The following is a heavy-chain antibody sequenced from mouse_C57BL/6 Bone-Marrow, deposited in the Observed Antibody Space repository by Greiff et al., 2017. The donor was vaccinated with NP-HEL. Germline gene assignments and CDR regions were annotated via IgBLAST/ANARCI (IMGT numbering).Heavy chain of an antibody. J-gene: IGHJ4*01. Sequence: QVQLQQSGAELVKPGASVKLSCKASGYTFTEYTIHWVKQRSGQGLEWIGWFYPGRGSIKYNEKFKDKATLTADKSSSTVYMELSRLTSEYSAVYFCARHEGALNYYGLAMDYWGQGTSVTGSS. V-gene: IGHV1-62-2*01. D-gene: IGHD1-1*01. CDR2: FYPGRGSI. CDR1: GYTFTEYT. CDR3: ARHEGALNYYGLAMDY.